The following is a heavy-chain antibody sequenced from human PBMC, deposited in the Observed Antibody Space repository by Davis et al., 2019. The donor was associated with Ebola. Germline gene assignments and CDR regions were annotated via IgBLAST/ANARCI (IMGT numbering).Heavy chain of an antibody. V-gene: IGHV3-33*05. D-gene: IGHD3-16*02. CDR2: ISYDGSNK. Sequence: PGGSLRLSCAASGFTFSSYGMHWVRQAPGKGLEWVAVISYDGSNKYYADSVKGRFTISRDNSKNTLYLQMNSLRAEDTAVYYCARGWDYDYIWGSYRHFDYWGQGTLVTVSS. CDR3: ARGWDYDYIWGSYRHFDY. J-gene: IGHJ4*02. CDR1: GFTFSSYG.